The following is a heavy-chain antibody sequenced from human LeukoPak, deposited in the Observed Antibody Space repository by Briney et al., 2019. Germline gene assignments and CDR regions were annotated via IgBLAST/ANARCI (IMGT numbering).Heavy chain of an antibody. CDR3: ARERNPVVTPETRFDP. CDR1: GYSISSGYY. D-gene: IGHD4-23*01. CDR2: IYHSGSI. Sequence: KTSETLSLACAVSGYSISSGYYWGWIRQPPGKGLEWIGSIYHSGSIYYNPSLKSRVTISVDQSKNQFSLKLSSVTAADTAVYYCARERNPVVTPETRFDPWGQGTLVTVSS. J-gene: IGHJ5*02. V-gene: IGHV4-38-2*02.